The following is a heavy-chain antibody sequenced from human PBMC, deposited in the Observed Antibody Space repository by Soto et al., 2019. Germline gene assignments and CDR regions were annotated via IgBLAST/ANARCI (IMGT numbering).Heavy chain of an antibody. V-gene: IGHV1-46*01. CDR3: ARDHRLLWFGELLI. J-gene: IGHJ4*02. D-gene: IGHD3-10*01. Sequence: QVQLVQSGAEVKKPGASVKVSCKASGYTFTNYYIHWVRQAPGQGLEWMGIINPSGGSTDYTQKFQDRVTMSRDTSTSTVYMELSSLRSEDTAVYYCARDHRLLWFGELLIWGQGTPVTVSS. CDR2: INPSGGST. CDR1: GYTFTNYY.